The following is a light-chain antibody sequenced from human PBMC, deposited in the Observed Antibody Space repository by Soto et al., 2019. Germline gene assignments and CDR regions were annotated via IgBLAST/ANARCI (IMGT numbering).Light chain of an antibody. CDR3: QQYGSSPPIT. CDR1: QSITSTY. V-gene: IGKV3-20*01. Sequence: VLTQSPGTLSFSPGETATLSCRASQSITSTYLAWYQQKPGQAPRILIYGASSRATGIPDRFSGSGSGTDFTLTISRLEPEDFAVYYCQQYGSSPPITFGHGTRLEIK. CDR2: GAS. J-gene: IGKJ5*01.